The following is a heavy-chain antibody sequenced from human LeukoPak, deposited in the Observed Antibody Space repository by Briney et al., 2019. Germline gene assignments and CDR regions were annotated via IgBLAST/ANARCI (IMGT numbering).Heavy chain of an antibody. CDR3: ASSPNWGPGVY. Sequence: GGSLRLSCAASGFTFSSNYMSWVRQAPGKGLEWVSLIYSGGGTYYADSVKGRFTISRDNSKNTLYLQMSSLRAEDTAVYYCASSPNWGPGVYWGQGTLVTVSS. J-gene: IGHJ4*02. V-gene: IGHV3-53*01. CDR2: IYSGGGT. CDR1: GFTFSSNY. D-gene: IGHD7-27*01.